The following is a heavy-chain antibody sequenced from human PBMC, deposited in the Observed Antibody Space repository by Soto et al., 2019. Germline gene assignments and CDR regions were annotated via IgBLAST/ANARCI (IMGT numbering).Heavy chain of an antibody. CDR2: VYPDDSDT. CDR3: ARRRDYYDSRVDAWFDP. Sequence: PGESLKISCTGSGYNFINHWIAWVRQMPGKGREWMGIVYPDDSDTRYSPSFQGQVTISADKSISTAYLQWSSLKASDTAMYYCARRRDYYDSRVDAWFDPWGQGTLVTVSS. J-gene: IGHJ5*02. D-gene: IGHD3-22*01. V-gene: IGHV5-51*01. CDR1: GYNFINHW.